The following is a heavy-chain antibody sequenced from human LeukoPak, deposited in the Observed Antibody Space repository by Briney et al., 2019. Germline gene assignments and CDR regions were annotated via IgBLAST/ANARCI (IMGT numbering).Heavy chain of an antibody. V-gene: IGHV1-69*06. CDR1: GGTFSCYA. D-gene: IGHD2-15*01. CDR2: IIPIFGTA. CDR3: ARALGYCSGGSCPTAFDI. Sequence: SVKVSCKASGGTFSCYAISWVRQAPGQGLEWMGGIIPIFGTANYAQKFQGRVTITADKSTSTAYMELSSLRSEDTAVYYCARALGYCSGGSCPTAFDIWGQGTMVTVSS. J-gene: IGHJ3*02.